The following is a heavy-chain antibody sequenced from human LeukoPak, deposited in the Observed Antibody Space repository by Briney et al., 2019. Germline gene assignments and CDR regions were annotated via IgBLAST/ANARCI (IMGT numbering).Heavy chain of an antibody. CDR2: ISYDGSNK. J-gene: IGHJ6*02. Sequence: GRSLRLSCAASGFTFSSYAMHWVRQAPGKGLEWVAVISYDGSNKYYADSVKGRFTISRDNSKNTLYLQMNSLRAEDTAVYYCARDLGDIVVAPAAMHYYYYGMDVWGQGTTVTVSS. V-gene: IGHV3-30-3*01. CDR3: ARDLGDIVVAPAAMHYYYYGMDV. D-gene: IGHD2-2*01. CDR1: GFTFSSYA.